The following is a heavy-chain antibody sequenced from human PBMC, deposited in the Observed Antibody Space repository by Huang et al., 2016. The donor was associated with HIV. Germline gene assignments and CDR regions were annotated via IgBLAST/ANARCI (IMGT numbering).Heavy chain of an antibody. CDR3: ARDPLDIRRHFDF. Sequence: QVQLVQSGAEVKKPGTSVTVSCKTSGYTFSSHALHWLRQAPGQRPEWMGWINGGNGDTKYSQKCQGRVTITSDTSANIGYMELNSLLSEDTAVYYCARDPLDIRRHFDFWGQGSLVTVSS. CDR2: INGGNGDT. D-gene: IGHD3-3*01. V-gene: IGHV1-3*01. J-gene: IGHJ4*02. CDR1: GYTFSSHA.